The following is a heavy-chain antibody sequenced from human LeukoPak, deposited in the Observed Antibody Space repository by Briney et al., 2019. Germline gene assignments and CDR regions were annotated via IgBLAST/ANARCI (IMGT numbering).Heavy chain of an antibody. Sequence: GGSLRLSCAASGFTFSSYGMSWVRQAPGKGLEWVSGIIGTGASTYYADSVKGRFTISRDNSKNTLYLQMNSLRAEDTAVYYCAKDGTSGWYVGNWFDPWGQGTLVTVSS. D-gene: IGHD6-19*01. J-gene: IGHJ5*02. V-gene: IGHV3-23*01. CDR3: AKDGTSGWYVGNWFDP. CDR2: IIGTGAST. CDR1: GFTFSSYG.